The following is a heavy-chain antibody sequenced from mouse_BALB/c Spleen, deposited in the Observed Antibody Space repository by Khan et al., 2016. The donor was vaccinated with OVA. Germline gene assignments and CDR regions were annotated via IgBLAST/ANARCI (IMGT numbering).Heavy chain of an antibody. V-gene: IGHV1S56*01. Sequence: QVQLQQSGAEVVKSGASVKLSCKASGYTFTSYDLNWVRQRPEQGLEWIGWIFPGDGTTKYNEKFKGKATLTTEQSSSTAYIQLSRLTSEDSAVYFCARRRGSMDYWGQGTSVTVSS. CDR3: ARRRGSMDY. CDR1: GYTFTSYD. J-gene: IGHJ4*01. CDR2: IFPGDGTT.